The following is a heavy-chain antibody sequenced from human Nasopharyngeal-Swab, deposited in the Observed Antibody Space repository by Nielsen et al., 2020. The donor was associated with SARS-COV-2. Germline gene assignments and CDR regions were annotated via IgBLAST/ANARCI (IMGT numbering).Heavy chain of an antibody. CDR1: GFTFSNYG. V-gene: IGHV3-33*06. CDR2: IWYDGSNK. CDR3: AKGMYYYGSGTSNYYYYYGMDV. D-gene: IGHD3-10*01. Sequence: GESLKISCAASGFTFSNYGMHWVRQAPGKGLEWVAVIWYDGSNKYYADSVKGRFTISRDNSKNTVYLQMNSLRAEDTAVYYCAKGMYYYGSGTSNYYYYYGMDVWGQGTTVTVSS. J-gene: IGHJ6*02.